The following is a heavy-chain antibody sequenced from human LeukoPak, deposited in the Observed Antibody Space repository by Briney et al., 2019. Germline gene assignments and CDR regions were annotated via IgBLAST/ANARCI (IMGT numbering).Heavy chain of an antibody. CDR3: ASLGHGSGWFFDY. J-gene: IGHJ4*02. V-gene: IGHV3-48*04. CDR1: GFTFSSYG. Sequence: PGGSLRLSCAASGFTFSSYGMHWVRQAPGKGLEWVSYISTTSGTIHYADSVKGRFTISRDNAKNSLYPQMNSLRAEDTAVYYCASLGHGSGWFFDYWGQGTLVTVSS. D-gene: IGHD6-19*01. CDR2: ISTTSGTI.